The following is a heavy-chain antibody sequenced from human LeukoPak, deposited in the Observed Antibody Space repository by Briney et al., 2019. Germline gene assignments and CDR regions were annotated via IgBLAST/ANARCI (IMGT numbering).Heavy chain of an antibody. CDR1: SGSFSGYY. J-gene: IGHJ4*02. D-gene: IGHD3-22*01. V-gene: IGHV4-34*01. CDR2: INHSGST. CDR3: ARLRGARYYDSSGYYYFDY. Sequence: SETLSLTCAVYSGSFSGYYWNWIRQPPGKGLEWIGEINHSGSTNYNPSLKSRVTISVDTSKNQFSLKLSSVTAADTTVYYCARLRGARYYDSSGYYYFDYWGQGTLVTVSS.